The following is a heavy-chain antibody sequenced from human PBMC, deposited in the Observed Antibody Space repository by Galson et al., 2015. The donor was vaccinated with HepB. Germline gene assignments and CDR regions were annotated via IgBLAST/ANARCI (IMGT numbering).Heavy chain of an antibody. J-gene: IGHJ1*01. CDR3: ARGHLKAMATYGDFQH. CDR2: IIPILGIA. CDR1: GGTFSSYT. D-gene: IGHD5-24*01. Sequence: SVKVSCKASGGTFSSYTISWVRQAPGQGLEWMGRIIPILGIANYAQKFQGRVTITADKSTSTAYMELSSLRSEDTAVYYCARGHLKAMATYGDFQHWGQGTLVTVSS. V-gene: IGHV1-69*02.